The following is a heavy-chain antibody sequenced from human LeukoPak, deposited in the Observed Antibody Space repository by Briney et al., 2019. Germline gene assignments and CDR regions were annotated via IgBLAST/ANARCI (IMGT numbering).Heavy chain of an antibody. Sequence: GGSLRLSCAASGFTFSSYAMSWVRHAPGKGLELVSAISGSGGSTYYADSVKGRFTISRDNSKNTLYLQMNSLRVEDTAVYYCAKDPHTGYSFAYWGQGTLVTVSS. V-gene: IGHV3-23*01. CDR1: GFTFSSYA. D-gene: IGHD5-18*01. J-gene: IGHJ4*02. CDR3: AKDPHTGYSFAY. CDR2: ISGSGGST.